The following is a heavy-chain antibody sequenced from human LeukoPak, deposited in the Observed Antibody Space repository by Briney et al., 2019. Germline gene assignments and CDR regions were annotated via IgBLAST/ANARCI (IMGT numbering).Heavy chain of an antibody. J-gene: IGHJ3*02. Sequence: QTLSLTCAISGDSVSSNSAAWNWIRQSPSRGLEWLGRTYYRSKWYNDYAISVKSRITINPDTSKNQFSLQLNSVTPEDTAVYYCARDRGYSSGWYGVNAFDIWGQGTMVTVSS. V-gene: IGHV6-1*01. CDR1: GDSVSSNSAA. CDR3: ARDRGYSSGWYGVNAFDI. D-gene: IGHD6-19*01. CDR2: TYYRSKWYN.